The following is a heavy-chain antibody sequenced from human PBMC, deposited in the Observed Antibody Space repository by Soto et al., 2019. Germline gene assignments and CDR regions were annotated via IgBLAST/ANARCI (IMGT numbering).Heavy chain of an antibody. CDR1: GFIFSNYA. V-gene: IGHV3-23*01. CDR3: AKAPRGYNWNFDY. Sequence: GGSLRLSCAASGFIFSNYAMTWVRQAPGIGLEWVSLISGSGYNAYYADSVQGRFTISRDNSKNTLYLQMNSLRAEDTAVYYCAKAPRGYNWNFDYWGQGTLVTVSS. J-gene: IGHJ4*02. D-gene: IGHD1-20*01. CDR2: ISGSGYNA.